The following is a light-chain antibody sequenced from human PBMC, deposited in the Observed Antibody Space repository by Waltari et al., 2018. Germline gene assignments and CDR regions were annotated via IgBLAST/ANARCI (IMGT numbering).Light chain of an antibody. Sequence: EIVLTQSPGLLSLSPGERATLPCRASQSVSSSYLAWFRQRPGPAPRLLIYGASSRATGIPDMFSGSGSGTDFTLVISRLEPEDFAVYYCQQYADSPLTFGQGTSLEIK. CDR3: QQYADSPLT. V-gene: IGKV3-20*01. CDR2: GAS. J-gene: IGKJ2*01. CDR1: QSVSSSY.